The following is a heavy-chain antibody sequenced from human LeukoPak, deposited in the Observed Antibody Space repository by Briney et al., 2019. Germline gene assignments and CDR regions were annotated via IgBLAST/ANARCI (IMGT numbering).Heavy chain of an antibody. J-gene: IGHJ4*02. D-gene: IGHD3-3*01. CDR2: ISSSSSYI. CDR3: ARDWSGYPYYFDY. V-gene: IGHV3-21*01. Sequence: PGGSLRLSCAASGFTFSSYSMNWVRQAPGKGLEWGSSISSSSSYIYYADSVKGRFAISRDNAKNSLYLQMNSLRAEDTAVYYCARDWSGYPYYFDYWGQGTLVTVSS. CDR1: GFTFSSYS.